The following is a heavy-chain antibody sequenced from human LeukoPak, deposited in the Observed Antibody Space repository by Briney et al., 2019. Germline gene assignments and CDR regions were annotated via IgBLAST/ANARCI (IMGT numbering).Heavy chain of an antibody. D-gene: IGHD1-26*01. Sequence: SETLSLTCSVSGDSISSYYWSWIRQPPGKELESIGYIYNSGSANYNPSLKSRVTISKDTSKNQFSLRLNSVTAADTAVYYCARHGGSYTFDHWGQGTLVTVSS. V-gene: IGHV4-59*08. CDR3: ARHGGSYTFDH. J-gene: IGHJ4*02. CDR2: IYNSGSA. CDR1: GDSISSYY.